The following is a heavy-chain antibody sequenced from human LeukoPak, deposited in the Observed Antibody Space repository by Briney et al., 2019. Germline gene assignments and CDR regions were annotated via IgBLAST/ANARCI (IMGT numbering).Heavy chain of an antibody. J-gene: IGHJ4*02. CDR2: IYYSGST. CDR3: AKDQDTAMVPRTPD. V-gene: IGHV4-39*02. D-gene: IGHD5-18*01. CDR1: GGSISSSSYY. Sequence: PSETLSLTCTVSGGSISSSSYYWGWIRQPPGKGLEWIGSIYYSGSTYYNPSLKSRVTISVDTSKNQFSLKLSSVTAADTAVYYCAKDQDTAMVPRTPDWGQGTLVTVSS.